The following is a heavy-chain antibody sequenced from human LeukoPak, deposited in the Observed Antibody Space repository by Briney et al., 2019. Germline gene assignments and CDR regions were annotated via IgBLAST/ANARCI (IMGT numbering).Heavy chain of an antibody. CDR1: GYSFILYG. J-gene: IGHJ4*02. V-gene: IGHV1-2*02. CDR2: INPKNAGT. D-gene: IGHD6-13*01. CDR3: ARTLYIAAAPGGFDY. Sequence: ASVRVSCKTSGYSFILYGISWVRQAPGQGREWMGWINPKNAGTNYAQKFQGGVTMTRDTSTGTVYMELSRLRSDDTAVYYCARTLYIAAAPGGFDYWGQGTLVTVSS.